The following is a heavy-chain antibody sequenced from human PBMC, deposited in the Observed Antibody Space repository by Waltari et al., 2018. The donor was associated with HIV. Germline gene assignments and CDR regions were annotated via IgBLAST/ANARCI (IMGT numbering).Heavy chain of an antibody. CDR2: INIDGRTR. CDR3: SRDTFGEYDF. J-gene: IGHJ4*02. V-gene: IGHV3-74*01. Sequence: EVQLVQSGGGLIKPGGSLRLSCAASGFSVTNYWMHWVRQSPGKGLGWVSRINIDGRTRDYADSVKGRFTISRDSAKNTLSLQMNSLREEDTAVYYCSRDTFGEYDFWGQGALVTVSS. D-gene: IGHD3-3*01. CDR1: GFSVTNYW.